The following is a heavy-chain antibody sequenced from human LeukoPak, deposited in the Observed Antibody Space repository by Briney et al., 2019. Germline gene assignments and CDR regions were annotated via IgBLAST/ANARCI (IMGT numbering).Heavy chain of an antibody. CDR3: ARVGYYASGPFSYFDY. CDR1: GFTFSGYA. J-gene: IGHJ4*02. Sequence: GRSLRLSCAASGFTFSGYAMHWVRQAPGKGLEWVAVISYDGSSEYYADSVKGRFTISRDNSKNTLYLQMNGLSVEDTAVYYCARVGYYASGPFSYFDYWGQGTLVTVSS. CDR2: ISYDGSSE. D-gene: IGHD3-10*01. V-gene: IGHV3-30-3*01.